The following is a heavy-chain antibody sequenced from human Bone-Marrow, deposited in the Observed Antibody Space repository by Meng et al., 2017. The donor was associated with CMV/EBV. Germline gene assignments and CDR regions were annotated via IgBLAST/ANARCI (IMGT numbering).Heavy chain of an antibody. J-gene: IGHJ6*02. CDR3: ARGPPPLGEKYYDSWSGYYAYYYYFGMDV. CDR2: MNPNSGNT. Sequence: ASVKVSCKASGYTFTSYDINWVRQATGPGLVWMGWMNPNSGNTGYAQKFQGRGTMTRKNSISTAYMELSSMRSKDTAVFYCARGPPPLGEKYYDSWSGYYAYYYYFGMDVWGQGTTVTVSS. CDR1: GYTFTSYD. V-gene: IGHV1-8*01. D-gene: IGHD3-3*01.